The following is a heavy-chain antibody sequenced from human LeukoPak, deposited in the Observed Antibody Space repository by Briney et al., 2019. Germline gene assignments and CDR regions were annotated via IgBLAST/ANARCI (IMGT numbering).Heavy chain of an antibody. D-gene: IGHD4-23*01. V-gene: IGHV3-23*01. Sequence: GGSLRLSCAASGFIISNYAMSWVRQAPGEGLQWVASLTTSGSSTYYADSVKGRFTISRDNAKNTLYLQMNSLRAEDTAVYYCARDLRTPSDTNIAIDYWGQGTLVTVSS. CDR1: GFIISNYA. J-gene: IGHJ4*02. CDR3: ARDLRTPSDTNIAIDY. CDR2: LTTSGSST.